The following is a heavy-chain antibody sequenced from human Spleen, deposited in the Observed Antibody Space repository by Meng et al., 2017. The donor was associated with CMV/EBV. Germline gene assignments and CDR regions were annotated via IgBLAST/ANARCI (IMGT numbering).Heavy chain of an antibody. CDR1: GFTLSSCV. D-gene: IGHD1-1*01. CDR2: IYSGGST. Sequence: GESLKISCAASGFTLSSCVMMWVRQAPGKGLEWVSVIYSGGSTYYADSVKGRFTISRDNSKNTVHLQMNSLRAEDTAVYYCARDSAITTGDRPKWGQGALVTVSS. V-gene: IGHV3-53*01. J-gene: IGHJ4*02. CDR3: ARDSAITTGDRPK.